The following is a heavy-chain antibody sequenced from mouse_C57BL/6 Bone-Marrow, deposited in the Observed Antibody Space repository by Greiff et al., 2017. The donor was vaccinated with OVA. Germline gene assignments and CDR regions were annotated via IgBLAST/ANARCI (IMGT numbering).Heavy chain of an antibody. CDR2: IDPSDSYT. CDR3: ARGGVFYYGSSLDD. Sequence: VQLQQPGAELVKPGASVKLSCKASGYTFTSYWMQWVKQRPGQGLEWIGEIDPSDSYTNYNQKFKGKATLTVDTSSSTAYMQLSSLTSEDSAVDYCARGGVFYYGSSLDDWGQGTTLTVSS. V-gene: IGHV1-50*01. D-gene: IGHD1-1*01. J-gene: IGHJ2*01. CDR1: GYTFTSYW.